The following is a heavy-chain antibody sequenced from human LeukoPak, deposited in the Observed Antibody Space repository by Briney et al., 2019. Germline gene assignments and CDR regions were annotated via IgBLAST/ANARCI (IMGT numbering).Heavy chain of an antibody. V-gene: IGHV1-69*06. CDR1: GGTFSSYA. J-gene: IGHJ4*02. D-gene: IGHD1-14*01. Sequence: GASVKVSCKASGGTFSSYAISWVRQAPGQGLEWMGGIIPIFSTANYAQKSQGRVTITADKSTSTAYMELSSLRSEDTAVYYCAREKPGAFDYWGQGTLVTVSS. CDR2: IIPIFSTA. CDR3: AREKPGAFDY.